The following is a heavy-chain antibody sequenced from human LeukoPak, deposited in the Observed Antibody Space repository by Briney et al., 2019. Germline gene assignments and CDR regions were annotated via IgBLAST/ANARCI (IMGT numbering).Heavy chain of an antibody. J-gene: IGHJ4*02. CDR2: IRYDGSNK. D-gene: IGHD3-22*01. V-gene: IGHV3-33*06. Sequence: GRSLRLSCAASGFTFSSYGMHWVRQAPGKGLEWVAVIRYDGSNKYYADSVKGRFTISRDNSKNTLYLQMNSLRAEDTAVYYCAKTYDSSGYYLDYWGQGTLVTVSS. CDR1: GFTFSSYG. CDR3: AKTYDSSGYYLDY.